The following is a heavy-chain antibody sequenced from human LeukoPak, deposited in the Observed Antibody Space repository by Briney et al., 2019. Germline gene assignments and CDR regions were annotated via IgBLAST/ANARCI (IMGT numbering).Heavy chain of an antibody. D-gene: IGHD5-18*01. CDR2: INHSGST. Sequence: SETLSLTCAVYGGSFSGYYWSWIRQPPGKGLEWIGEINHSGSTNYNPSLKSRVTISVDTSKNQFSLKLSSVTAADTAVYYCARLVGYSYGLKHDNWFDPWGQGTLVTVSS. CDR3: ARLVGYSYGLKHDNWFDP. V-gene: IGHV4-34*01. J-gene: IGHJ5*02. CDR1: GGSFSGYY.